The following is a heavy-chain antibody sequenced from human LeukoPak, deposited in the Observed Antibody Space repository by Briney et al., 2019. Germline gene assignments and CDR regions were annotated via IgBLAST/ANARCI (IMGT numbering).Heavy chain of an antibody. CDR2: IWYDGSNK. D-gene: IGHD1-26*01. CDR1: GFAFSTYG. V-gene: IGHV3-33*08. Sequence: PTGGSLRLSCAASGFAFSTYGMHWVRQAPGKGLEWVAVIWYDGSNKYYADSVKGRFTISRDNSKNTLYLQMNSLRAEDTAVYYCARDSGNYFAIGFFDYWGQGTLVTVSS. CDR3: ARDSGNYFAIGFFDY. J-gene: IGHJ4*02.